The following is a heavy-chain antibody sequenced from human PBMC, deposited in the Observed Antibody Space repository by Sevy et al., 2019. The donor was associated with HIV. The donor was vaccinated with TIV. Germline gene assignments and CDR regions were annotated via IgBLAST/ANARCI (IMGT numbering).Heavy chain of an antibody. CDR1: GFTFSYYN. CDR2: ISSGSSYI. J-gene: IGHJ4*02. Sequence: GGSLRLSCAASGFTFSYYNMKWVRQAPGKGLEWVSSISSGSSYIFYVDSVKGRFTISRDNAKDSLFLQMNSLRAEDTAVYYCARNLDYYASGPPDSWGRGTLVTVSS. CDR3: ARNLDYYASGPPDS. D-gene: IGHD3-10*01. V-gene: IGHV3-21*01.